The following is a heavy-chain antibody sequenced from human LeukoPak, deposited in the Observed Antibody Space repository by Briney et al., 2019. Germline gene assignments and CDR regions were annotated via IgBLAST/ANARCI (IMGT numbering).Heavy chain of an antibody. CDR2: VNPSGGST. D-gene: IGHD3-22*01. Sequence: ASVKVSCKASGYTFTSYYMHWVRQAPGQGHEWMGIVNPSGGSTSYAQKFQGRVTMTRDTSTSTVYMELSSLRSEDTAVYYCARAFPDYYHSSGYYPYYYHYMDVWGKGTTVTVSS. V-gene: IGHV1-46*01. J-gene: IGHJ6*03. CDR3: ARAFPDYYHSSGYYPYYYHYMDV. CDR1: GYTFTSYY.